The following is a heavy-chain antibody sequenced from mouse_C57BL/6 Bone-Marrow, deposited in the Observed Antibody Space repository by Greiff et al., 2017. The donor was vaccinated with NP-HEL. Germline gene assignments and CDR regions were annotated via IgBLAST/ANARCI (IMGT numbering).Heavy chain of an antibody. CDR3: ARDPKFFYYYGSSFDY. CDR1: GYSITSGYY. V-gene: IGHV3-6*01. CDR2: ISYDGSN. D-gene: IGHD1-1*01. Sequence: EVQRVESGPGLVKPSQSLSLTCSVTGYSITSGYYWNWIRQFPGNKLEWMGYISYDGSNNYNPSLKNRISITRDTSKNQFFLKLNSVTTEDTATYYCARDPKFFYYYGSSFDYWGQGTTLTVSS. J-gene: IGHJ2*01.